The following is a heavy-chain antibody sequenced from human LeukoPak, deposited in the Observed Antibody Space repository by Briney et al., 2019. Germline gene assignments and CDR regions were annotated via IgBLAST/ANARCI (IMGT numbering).Heavy chain of an antibody. V-gene: IGHV1-2*02. CDR2: IDPNTGGT. CDR1: GYTFTSYG. Sequence: ASVKVSCKASGYTFTSYGISWVRQAPGQGLEWMGWIDPNTGGTHYAQKFQGRVTMTSDTSISTAYMQLSGLTFDDTAVYYCAKFWHSDCWGQGTLVTVSS. CDR3: AKFWHSDC. J-gene: IGHJ4*02.